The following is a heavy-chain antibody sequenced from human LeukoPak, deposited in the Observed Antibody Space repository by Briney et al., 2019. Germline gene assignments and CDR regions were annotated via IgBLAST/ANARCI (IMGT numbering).Heavy chain of an antibody. J-gene: IGHJ5*02. D-gene: IGHD3-22*01. CDR3: ATTYYYDSSGHQDNWFDP. V-gene: IGHV4-39*01. CDR2: IYYSGST. CDR1: GGSISSSSYY. Sequence: SETLSLTCTVSGGSISSSSYYWGWIRQPPGKGLEWIGSIYYSGSTYYNPSLKSRVTISVDTSKNQFSLKLSSVTAADTAVYYCATTYYYDSSGHQDNWFDPWGQGTLVTVSS.